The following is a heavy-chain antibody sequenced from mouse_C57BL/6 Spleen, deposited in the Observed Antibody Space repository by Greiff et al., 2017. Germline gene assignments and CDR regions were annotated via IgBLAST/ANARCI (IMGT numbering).Heavy chain of an antibody. J-gene: IGHJ1*03. D-gene: IGHD2-1*01. CDR2: IYPGDGDT. CDR3: ARCYYGNHGYFEV. V-gene: IGHV1-80*01. CDR1: GYAFSSYW. Sequence: VQLVESGAELVKPGASVKISCKASGYAFSSYWMNWVKQRPGKGLEWIGQIYPGDGDTNYNGKFKGKATLTADKSSSTAYMQLSSLSSEDSAVYFCARCYYGNHGYFEVWGTETTVTVSS.